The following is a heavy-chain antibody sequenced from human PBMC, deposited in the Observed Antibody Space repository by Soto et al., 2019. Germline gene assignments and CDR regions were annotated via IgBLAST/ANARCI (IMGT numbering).Heavy chain of an antibody. D-gene: IGHD6-19*01. Sequence: GASVKVSCKASGYTFTSYAMHWVRQAPGQRLEWMGGFDPEDGETIYAQKFQGRVTMTEDTSTDTAYMELSSLRSEDTAVYYCATEGIAVAGTVSTFDYWGQGTLVTVSS. CDR2: FDPEDGET. J-gene: IGHJ4*02. V-gene: IGHV1-24*01. CDR1: GYTFTSYA. CDR3: ATEGIAVAGTVSTFDY.